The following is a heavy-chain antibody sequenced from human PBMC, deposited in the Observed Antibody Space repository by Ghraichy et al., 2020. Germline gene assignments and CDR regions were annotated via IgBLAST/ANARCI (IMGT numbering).Heavy chain of an antibody. J-gene: IGHJ4*02. V-gene: IGHV4-34*01. CDR2: INHSGST. CDR1: GGSFSGYY. Sequence: SETLSLTCAVYGGSFSGYYWSWIRQPPGKGLEWIGEINHSGSTNYNPSLKSRVTISVDTSKNQFSLKLSSVTAADTAVYYCAAQSIAVAGHYWGQGTLVTVSS. D-gene: IGHD6-19*01. CDR3: AAQSIAVAGHY.